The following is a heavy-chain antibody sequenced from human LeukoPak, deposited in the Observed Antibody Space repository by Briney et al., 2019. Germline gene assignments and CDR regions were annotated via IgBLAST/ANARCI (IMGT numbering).Heavy chain of an antibody. Sequence: GGSLRLSCAASGFTFSHYTMNWVRQAPGKGREWVASISSNSNYVHYVDSVKGRFTISRDNARNSMSLQMSRLRVEDTAVYYCASSGAGWSLDYWGQGTLVTV. CDR3: ASSGAGWSLDY. V-gene: IGHV3-21*01. CDR1: GFTFSHYT. D-gene: IGHD6-19*01. J-gene: IGHJ4*02. CDR2: ISSNSNYV.